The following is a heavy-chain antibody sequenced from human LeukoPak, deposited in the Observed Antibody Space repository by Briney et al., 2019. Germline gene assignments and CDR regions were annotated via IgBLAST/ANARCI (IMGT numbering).Heavy chain of an antibody. CDR2: INNSGST. Sequence: SETLSLTCAVYGGSLSGYYWSWIRQPPGKGLEWIGEINNSGSTNYNPCRMSRVTISVNKSKNQLSLKLSSVAAADTAGYCCARLSMVRGVKSDYWGQGTLVTVSS. CDR3: ARLSMVRGVKSDY. J-gene: IGHJ4*02. V-gene: IGHV4-34*01. CDR1: GGSLSGYY. D-gene: IGHD3-10*01.